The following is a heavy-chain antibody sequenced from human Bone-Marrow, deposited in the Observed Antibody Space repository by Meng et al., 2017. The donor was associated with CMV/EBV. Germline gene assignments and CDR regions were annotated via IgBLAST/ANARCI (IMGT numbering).Heavy chain of an antibody. D-gene: IGHD3-10*01. CDR1: GGSISSGGYY. CDR2: IYYSGST. CDR3: ASEWFDAFGI. Sequence: SETLSLTCTVSGGSISSGGYYWSWIRQHPGKGLEWIGSIYYSGSTYYNPSLKSRVTISVDTSKNQFSLKLSSVTAADTAVYYCASEWFDAFGIWGQGPMVTVSS. V-gene: IGHV4-39*07. J-gene: IGHJ3*02.